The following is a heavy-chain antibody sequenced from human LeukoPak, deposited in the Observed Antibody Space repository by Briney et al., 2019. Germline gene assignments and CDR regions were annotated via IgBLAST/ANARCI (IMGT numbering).Heavy chain of an antibody. J-gene: IGHJ3*02. D-gene: IGHD6-19*01. V-gene: IGHV4-59*08. CDR3: ARPYASGRYGAFDI. CDR1: GGSISSYY. Sequence: KPSETLSLTCTVSGGSISSYYWSWIRQPPGKGLEWIGYIYDSGSTKYNPSLKSRVTISVDTSNNQFSLKLSSVTAADTAVYYCARPYASGRYGAFDIWGQGTMVTVSS. CDR2: IYDSGST.